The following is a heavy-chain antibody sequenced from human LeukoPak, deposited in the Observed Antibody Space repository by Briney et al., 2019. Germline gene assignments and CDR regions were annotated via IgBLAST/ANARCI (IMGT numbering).Heavy chain of an antibody. D-gene: IGHD6-19*01. CDR2: IIPILGTA. V-gene: IGHV1-69*04. Sequence: SVTVSCKASGGTFSSYAISWVRQAPEQGLEWMGRIIPILGTANYAQKFQGRVTITADKSTSTAYMELSSLRSEDTAVYYCAREGSGWYVPSYMDVWGKGTTVTVSS. CDR1: GGTFSSYA. CDR3: AREGSGWYVPSYMDV. J-gene: IGHJ6*03.